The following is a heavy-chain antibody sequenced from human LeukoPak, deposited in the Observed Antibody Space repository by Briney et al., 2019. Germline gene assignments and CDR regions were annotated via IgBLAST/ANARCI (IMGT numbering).Heavy chain of an antibody. V-gene: IGHV3-21*01. J-gene: IGHJ5*02. CDR3: ARAANRYSSSSGWFDP. D-gene: IGHD6-6*01. CDR1: GFTLSSYA. CDR2: ITGTGSST. Sequence: PGGSLRLSCAASGFTLSSYAMSWVRQAPWKGLEWVSGITGTGSSTYYADSVKGRFTISRDNAKNSLYLQMNSLRAEDTAVYYCARAANRYSSSSGWFDPWGQGTLVTVSS.